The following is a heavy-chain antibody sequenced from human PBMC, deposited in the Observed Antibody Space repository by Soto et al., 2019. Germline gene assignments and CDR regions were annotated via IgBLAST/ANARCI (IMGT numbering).Heavy chain of an antibody. CDR1: GGSISSSSYY. D-gene: IGHD2-2*01. CDR2: IYYSGST. Sequence: PSETLSLTCTVPGGSISSSSYYWGWIRQPPGKGLEWIGSIYYSGSTYYNPSLKSRVTISVDTSKNQFSLKLSSVTAADTAVYYCAKGYCSSTSCLYNWFDPWGQGTLVTVSS. J-gene: IGHJ5*02. V-gene: IGHV4-39*01. CDR3: AKGYCSSTSCLYNWFDP.